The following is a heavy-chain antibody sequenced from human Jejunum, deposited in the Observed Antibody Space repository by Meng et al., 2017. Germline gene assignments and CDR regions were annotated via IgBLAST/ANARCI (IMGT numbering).Heavy chain of an antibody. V-gene: IGHV1-69*01. J-gene: IGHJ4*02. CDR3: AREIGGYSYGYVDY. CDR2: INPIFGTA. D-gene: IGHD5-18*01. Sequence: QSVQSGVEGKKPGSSVKVSCKASGGTLSSHAISWVRQAPGQGLEWMGEINPIFGTANYAQKFQGRVSITADESTSTAYMELSSLRSEDTAVYYCAREIGGYSYGYVDYWGQGTLVTVSS. CDR1: GGTLSSHA.